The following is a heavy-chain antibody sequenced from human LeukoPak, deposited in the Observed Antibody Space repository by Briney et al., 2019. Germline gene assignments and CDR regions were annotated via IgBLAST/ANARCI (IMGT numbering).Heavy chain of an antibody. CDR3: ATDPGSLLWPDAFDI. CDR1: GYTLTELS. D-gene: IGHD3-10*01. V-gene: IGHV1-24*01. J-gene: IGHJ3*02. CDR2: FDPEDGET. Sequence: ASVKVSCKVSGYTLTELSMHWVRQAPGKGLEWMGGFDPEDGETIYAQKFKGRVTMTEDTSTDTVYMELSSLRSEDTAVYYCATDPGSLLWPDAFDIWGQGTMVTVSS.